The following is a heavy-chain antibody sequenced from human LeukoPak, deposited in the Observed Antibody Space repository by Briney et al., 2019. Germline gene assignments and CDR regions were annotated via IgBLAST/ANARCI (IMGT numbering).Heavy chain of an antibody. CDR1: GGSFSGYY. CDR3: ASTTVSGLRSRRATFDY. Sequence: SETLSLTCAVYGGSFSGYYWSWIRQPPGKGLEWIGEINHSGSTNYNPSLKSRVTISVDTSKNQFSLKLSSVTAADTAVYYCASTTVSGLRSRRATFDYWGQGTLVTVSS. D-gene: IGHD3/OR15-3a*01. J-gene: IGHJ4*02. CDR2: INHSGST. V-gene: IGHV4-34*01.